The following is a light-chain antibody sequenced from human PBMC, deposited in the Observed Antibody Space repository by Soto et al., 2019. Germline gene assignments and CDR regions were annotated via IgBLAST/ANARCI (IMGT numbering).Light chain of an antibody. Sequence: SALTQPALVSGPPEQSITISCTGTSVVPGSYNRVSWYQHHPGKAPKLIIYEVTDRPSGVSNRFSGSKSGNTASLTISGLRAEDEAEYYCSSYTNINTRACVFGTGTRSPS. CDR3: SSYTNINTRACV. J-gene: IGLJ1*01. CDR2: EVT. CDR1: SVVPGSYNR. V-gene: IGLV2-14*01.